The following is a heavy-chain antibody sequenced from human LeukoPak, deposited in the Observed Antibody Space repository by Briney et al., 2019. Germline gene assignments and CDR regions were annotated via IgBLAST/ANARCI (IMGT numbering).Heavy chain of an antibody. Sequence: GGSLRLSCAASGFTFSSYWMSWVRQAPGKGLEWVANIKQDGSEKYYVDSVKGRFTISRDNAKNSLYLQMNSLRAEDTAVYYCATELRMVYLDYWGQGTLVTVSS. J-gene: IGHJ4*02. V-gene: IGHV3-7*03. CDR1: GFTFSSYW. D-gene: IGHD2-8*01. CDR2: IKQDGSEK. CDR3: ATELRMVYLDY.